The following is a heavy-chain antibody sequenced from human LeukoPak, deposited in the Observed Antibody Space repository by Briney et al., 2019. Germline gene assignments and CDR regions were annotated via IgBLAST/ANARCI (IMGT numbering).Heavy chain of an antibody. V-gene: IGHV4-30-4*08. J-gene: IGHJ5*02. CDR1: GGSISRGDYY. Sequence: PSETLSLTCTVSGGSISRGDYYWSWIRQPPGKGLEWIGYVYYSGSTYYNPSLTSRVPMSVHPSKNQLSLKLSSVTAADTAVYYCAREGDCSRTSCRTGRFDPWGQGTLVTVSS. D-gene: IGHD2-2*01. CDR2: VYYSGST. CDR3: AREGDCSRTSCRTGRFDP.